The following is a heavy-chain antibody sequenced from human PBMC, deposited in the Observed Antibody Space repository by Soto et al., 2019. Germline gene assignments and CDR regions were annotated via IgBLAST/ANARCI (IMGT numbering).Heavy chain of an antibody. CDR2: VYSNVNT. J-gene: IGHJ4*02. V-gene: IGHV4-59*01. Sequence: QVQLQESGPRLVKPSETLSLTCTVSGGPISTYYWTWIRQSPGGGLEWIGYVYSNVNTKYNPSLKSRVTISVDTPKNQFSLNLYSVNAADTAVYYCAKDGSGVDFWDGPYYFDYWGQGTLITVSS. CDR3: AKDGSGVDFWDGPYYFDY. D-gene: IGHD3-3*01. CDR1: GGPISTYY.